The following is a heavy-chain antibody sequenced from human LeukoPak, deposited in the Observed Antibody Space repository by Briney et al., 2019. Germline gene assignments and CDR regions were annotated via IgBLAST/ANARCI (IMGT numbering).Heavy chain of an antibody. Sequence: ASVKVSCKASGGTFSSYAISWVRQAPGQGLEWMGRIIPILGIANYAQKFQGRVTITADESTSTAYMELSSLRSEDTAVYYCASGYYYDSSGYYQKVWGQGTLVIVSS. J-gene: IGHJ4*02. CDR1: GGTFSSYA. CDR2: IIPILGIA. D-gene: IGHD3-22*01. CDR3: ASGYYYDSSGYYQKV. V-gene: IGHV1-69*04.